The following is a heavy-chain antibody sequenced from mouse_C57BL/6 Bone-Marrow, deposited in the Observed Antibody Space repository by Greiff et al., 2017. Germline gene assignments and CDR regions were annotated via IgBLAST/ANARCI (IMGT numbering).Heavy chain of an antibody. CDR2: IRNKANNHAT. CDR3: TGNWDPSYYAMDY. J-gene: IGHJ4*01. CDR1: GFTFSDAW. Sequence: EVQLVESGGGLVQPGGSMKLSCAASGFTFSDAWMDWVRQSPEKGLEWVAEIRNKANNHATYYAESVQGRFTISRDDSKSSVYLQMNSLRAEDTGIYYCTGNWDPSYYAMDYWGQGTSVTVSS. V-gene: IGHV6-6*01. D-gene: IGHD4-1*01.